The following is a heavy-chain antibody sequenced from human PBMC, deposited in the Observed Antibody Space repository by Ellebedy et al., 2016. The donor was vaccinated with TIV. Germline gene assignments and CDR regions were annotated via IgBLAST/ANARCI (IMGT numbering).Heavy chain of an antibody. CDR1: GFTFSSYA. CDR3: YSSGWYGMDV. V-gene: IGHV3-30-3*01. CDR2: ISYDGSNK. D-gene: IGHD6-19*01. Sequence: GESLKISCAASGFTFSSYAMHWVRQAPGKGLEWVAVISYDGSNKYYADSVKGRFTISRDNSKNTLYLQMNSLRAEDTAVYTAYSSGWYGMDVWGQGTTVTVSS. J-gene: IGHJ6*02.